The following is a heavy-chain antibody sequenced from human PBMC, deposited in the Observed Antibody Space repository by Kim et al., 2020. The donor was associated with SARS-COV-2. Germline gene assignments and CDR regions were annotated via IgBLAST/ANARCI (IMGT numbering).Heavy chain of an antibody. Sequence: GGSLRLSCAASGFTFSSYGMHWVRQAPGKGLEWVAVISYDGSNKYYADSVKGRFTISRDNSKNTLYLQMNSLRAEDTAVYYCARDSSGYYENLYWYFDLWGRGTLVTVSS. CDR3: ARDSSGYYENLYWYFDL. J-gene: IGHJ2*01. CDR1: GFTFSSYG. D-gene: IGHD3-22*01. V-gene: IGHV3-33*05. CDR2: ISYDGSNK.